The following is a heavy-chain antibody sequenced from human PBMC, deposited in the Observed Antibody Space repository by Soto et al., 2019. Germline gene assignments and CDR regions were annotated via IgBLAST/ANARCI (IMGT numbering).Heavy chain of an antibody. Sequence: EVQLVESGGGLVQPGGSLRLSCAASGFTFSSDWMSWVRQAPGKGLEWVANIKQDGSEKYYVDSVKGRFTISRNNAKNSLYLQMNSLRAEDKAVYYCARDIWEDIVATEIRYYYYMDVWGKETTVTVYS. CDR3: ARDIWEDIVATEIRYYYYMDV. J-gene: IGHJ6*03. D-gene: IGHD5-12*01. CDR1: GFTFSSDW. CDR2: IKQDGSEK. V-gene: IGHV3-7*01.